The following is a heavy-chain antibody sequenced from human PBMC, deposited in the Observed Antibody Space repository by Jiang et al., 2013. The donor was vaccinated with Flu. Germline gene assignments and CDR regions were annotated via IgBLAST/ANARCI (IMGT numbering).Heavy chain of an antibody. CDR2: IKQDGSEK. CDR1: GFTFSNYW. J-gene: IGHJ4*02. Sequence: SGFTFSNYWMNWVRQAPGKGLEWVANIKQDGSEKWYVDSVKGRFTISRDNAKNSLYLQMNSLRAEDTAVYYCAREADYSTVDYWGQGTLVAVSS. CDR3: AREADYSTVDY. V-gene: IGHV3-7*01. D-gene: IGHD4-11*01.